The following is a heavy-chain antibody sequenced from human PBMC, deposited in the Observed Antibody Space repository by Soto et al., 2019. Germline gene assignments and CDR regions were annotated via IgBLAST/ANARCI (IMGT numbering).Heavy chain of an antibody. V-gene: IGHV3-21*01. J-gene: IGHJ4*02. CDR3: AREGYNWNYQGDY. CDR1: GFTFSSYS. CDR2: ISSSSSYI. D-gene: IGHD1-7*01. Sequence: EVQLVESGGGLVKPGGSLRLSCAASGFTFSSYSMNWVRQAPGKGLEWVSSISSSSSYIYYADSVKGRFTISRDNAKNSLYLHMNSLRAEDTAVYYCAREGYNWNYQGDYWGQGTLVTVSS.